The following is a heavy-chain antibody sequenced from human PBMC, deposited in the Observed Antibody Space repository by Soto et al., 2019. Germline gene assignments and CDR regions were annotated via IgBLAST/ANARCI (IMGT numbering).Heavy chain of an antibody. J-gene: IGHJ6*02. V-gene: IGHV1-69*06. D-gene: IGHD3-10*01. CDR3: AREVPQFALGMDV. CDR1: GYTFTGYY. Sequence: ASVKVSCKASGYTFTGYYMHWVRQAPGQGLEWMGGIIPIFGTADYAQKFQGRVTITADKSTSTAYMELSSLRSEDTAMYYCAREVPQFALGMDVWGQGTTVTVSS. CDR2: IIPIFGTA.